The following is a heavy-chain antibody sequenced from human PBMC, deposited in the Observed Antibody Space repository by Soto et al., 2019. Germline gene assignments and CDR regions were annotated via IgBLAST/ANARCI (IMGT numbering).Heavy chain of an antibody. CDR1: GGTFSSYA. CDR3: ARALRYYDSSGYYYGLDY. CDR2: IIPIFGTA. D-gene: IGHD3-22*01. J-gene: IGHJ4*02. V-gene: IGHV1-69*13. Sequence: RASVKVSCKASGGTFSSYAISWVRQAPGQGLEWMGGIIPIFGTANYAQKFQGRVTITADESTSTAYMELSSLRPEDTAVYYCARALRYYDSSGYYYGLDYWGQGTLVTVS.